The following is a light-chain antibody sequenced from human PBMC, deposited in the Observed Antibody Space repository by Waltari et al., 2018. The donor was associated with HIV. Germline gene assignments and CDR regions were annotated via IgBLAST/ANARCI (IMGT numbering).Light chain of an antibody. Sequence: TQPPSVSVPSGQTASIPCSGEKLADKFPCWYQKKPGQPPILLVYQGSRRPSGIPDRVAASKSANTATLTIRGAQPLDEADYFCQAWDANHAVFGGGTTLTVL. J-gene: IGLJ2*01. V-gene: IGLV3-1*01. CDR2: QGS. CDR1: KLADKF. CDR3: QAWDANHAV.